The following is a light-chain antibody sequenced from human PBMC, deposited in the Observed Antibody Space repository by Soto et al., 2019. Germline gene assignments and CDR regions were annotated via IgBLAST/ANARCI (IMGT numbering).Light chain of an antibody. CDR1: QSVNSY. CDR3: QQYKNWLTWT. Sequence: EIVLTQSPATLSLSPGERATLSCRASQSVNSYLAWYQQKPGQAPRLLIYGASTRATGIPARFSGSGSGTEFTLTISSLQSEDFAVYYCQQYKNWLTWTFGQGTKVDI. J-gene: IGKJ1*01. V-gene: IGKV3-15*01. CDR2: GAS.